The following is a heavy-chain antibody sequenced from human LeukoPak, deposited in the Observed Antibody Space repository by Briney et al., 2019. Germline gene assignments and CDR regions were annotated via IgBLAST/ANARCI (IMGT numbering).Heavy chain of an antibody. CDR1: GFTFGDYG. CDR2: IYSAGST. Sequence: GGSLRLSCTASGFTFGDYGMSWFRQAPGKGLEWVSFIYSAGSTYYADSVKGRFTISRDNSKNTLYLQMNSLRAEDTAVYYCARGSNWFDPWGQGTLVTVSS. J-gene: IGHJ5*02. CDR3: ARGSNWFDP. V-gene: IGHV3-66*01.